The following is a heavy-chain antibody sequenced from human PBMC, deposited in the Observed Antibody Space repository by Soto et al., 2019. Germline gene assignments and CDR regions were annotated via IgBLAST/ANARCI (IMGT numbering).Heavy chain of an antibody. V-gene: IGHV4-4*07. CDR2: IYTSGST. CDR1: GGSISSYY. D-gene: IGHD5-12*01. CDR3: ARDRDGYNLGAFDI. Sequence: RSLTCTVSGGSISSYYWSWIRQPAGKGLEWIGRIYTSGSTNYNPSLKSRVTMSVDTSKNQFSLKLSSVTAADTAVYYCARDRDGYNLGAFDIWGQGTMVTVSS. J-gene: IGHJ3*02.